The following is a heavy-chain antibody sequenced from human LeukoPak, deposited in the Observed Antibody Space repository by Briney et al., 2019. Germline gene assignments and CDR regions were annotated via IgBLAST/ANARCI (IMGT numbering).Heavy chain of an antibody. CDR3: ARSRPYYDYVWGSYRRNVFDI. Sequence: SETLSLTCTVSGGSISRSSYYWSWIRQPPGKGLEWIGEINHSGSTNYNPSLKSRVTISVDTSKNQFSLKLSSVTAADTAVYSCARSRPYYDYVWGSYRRNVFDIWGQGTMVTVSS. CDR2: INHSGST. V-gene: IGHV4-39*07. CDR1: GGSISRSSYY. D-gene: IGHD3-16*02. J-gene: IGHJ3*02.